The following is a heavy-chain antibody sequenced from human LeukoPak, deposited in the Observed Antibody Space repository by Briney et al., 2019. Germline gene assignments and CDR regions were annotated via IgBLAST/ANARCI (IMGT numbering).Heavy chain of an antibody. CDR2: ISWNSGSI. J-gene: IGHJ4*02. Sequence: GRSLRLSCAASGFTFDDYAMHWVRQAPGKGLEWVSGISWNSGSIGYADSVKGRFTISRDNAKNSLYLQMNSLRAEDTALYYCAKDWQLLWFGELLGYFDYWGQGTLVTVSS. V-gene: IGHV3-9*01. D-gene: IGHD3-10*01. CDR1: GFTFDDYA. CDR3: AKDWQLLWFGELLGYFDY.